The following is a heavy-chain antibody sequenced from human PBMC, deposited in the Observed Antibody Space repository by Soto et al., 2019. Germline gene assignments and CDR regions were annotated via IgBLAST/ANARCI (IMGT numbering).Heavy chain of an antibody. CDR1: GDSYSISTYS. CDR3: AGMPYTSGLRFDP. Sequence: SETLSLTCNMAGDSYSISTYSWSWIRQPPGKALQWIGFIYQSGVTSYNPSLASRVSISLDRSNNQCSLELKSVTAADTAVYFCAGMPYTSGLRFDPWGPGTLVTVSS. D-gene: IGHD6-19*01. V-gene: IGHV4-30-2*01. CDR2: IYQSGVT. J-gene: IGHJ5*02.